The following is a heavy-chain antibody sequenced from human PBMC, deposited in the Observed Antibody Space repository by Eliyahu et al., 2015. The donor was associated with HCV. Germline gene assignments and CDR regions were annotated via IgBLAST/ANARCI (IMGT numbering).Heavy chain of an antibody. J-gene: IGHJ6*02. D-gene: IGHD1-14*01. CDR1: GFSLNXSGVR. CDR2: IDWDDDK. Sequence: QVTLKESGPARVEPTQTLKLTCAFSGFSLNXSGVRVSWIRQPPGKALEWLARIDWDDDKFYSSSLKTRLTISKDTSKNQVVLTMTNMDPADTATYYCARMRPGEPSFYYYVMDVWGQGTTVTVSS. CDR3: ARMRPGEPSFYYYVMDV. V-gene: IGHV2-70*04.